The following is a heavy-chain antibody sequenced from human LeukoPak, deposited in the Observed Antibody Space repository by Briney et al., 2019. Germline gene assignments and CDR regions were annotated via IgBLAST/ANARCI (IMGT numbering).Heavy chain of an antibody. CDR2: IYYSGST. CDR3: ARQSQGYCSSTNCHSWFDP. CDR1: GGSLSSYY. J-gene: IGHJ5*02. Sequence: SETLSLTCTVSGGSLSSYYWNRIRQPPGKGLEWIGYIYYSGSTNYNPSLRSRVTISLDTSKNQFSLKLSSVTAADTAVYYCARQSQGYCSSTNCHSWFDPWGQGTLVSVSS. V-gene: IGHV4-59*08. D-gene: IGHD2-2*01.